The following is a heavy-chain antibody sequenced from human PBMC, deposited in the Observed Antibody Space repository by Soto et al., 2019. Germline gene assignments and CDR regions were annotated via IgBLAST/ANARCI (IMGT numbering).Heavy chain of an antibody. CDR1: GYTFTTSG. J-gene: IGHJ6*02. CDR3: ARQGSWPYYYYGLDV. V-gene: IGHV1-18*01. CDR2: ISTYNGDT. Sequence: QVQLVQSGPEVRKPGASVKVSCEASGYTFTTSGISWVRQVPGQGLEWMGWISTYNGDTNSAQNFQGRVLMTPDTSTGTAYMELMSLKSDDTAVYYCARQGSWPYYYYGLDVWGQGTTVTVSS. D-gene: IGHD1-26*01.